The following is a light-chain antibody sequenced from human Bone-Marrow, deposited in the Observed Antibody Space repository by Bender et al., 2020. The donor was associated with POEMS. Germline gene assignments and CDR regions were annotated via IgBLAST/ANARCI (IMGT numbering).Light chain of an antibody. V-gene: IGLV4-69*01. CDR3: ETWDGTTRV. CDR2: LTSDGTY. Sequence: QLVLTQSPSASASLGASVKLTCTLSSGHSSYAIAWHQQQPEKGPRYLMKLTSDGTYTKGDGIPDRFSGSSSGPERYLTISTVQSEDEADYYCETWDGTTRVFGGGTKITVL. CDR1: SGHSSYA. J-gene: IGLJ3*02.